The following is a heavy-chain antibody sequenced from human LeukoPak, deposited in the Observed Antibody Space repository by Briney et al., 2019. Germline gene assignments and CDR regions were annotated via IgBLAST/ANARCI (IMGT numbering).Heavy chain of an antibody. CDR2: IRYDGSNE. V-gene: IGHV3-30*02. Sequence: GGSLRLSCAASGFTFSSYGIHWVRQAPGKGLEWVTFIRYDGSNEFYADSVKGRFTISRDNSKNTLYLQMNSLRAEDTAVYYCAKAHTIGAGGRDGGYWGQGTLVTVSS. J-gene: IGHJ4*02. CDR1: GFTFSSYG. D-gene: IGHD6-13*01. CDR3: AKAHTIGAGGRDGGY.